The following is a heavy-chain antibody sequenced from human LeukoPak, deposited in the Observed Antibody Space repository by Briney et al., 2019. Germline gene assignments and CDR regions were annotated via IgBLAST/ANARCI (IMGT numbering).Heavy chain of an antibody. D-gene: IGHD6-13*01. Sequence: SGPTLVKPTQTLTLTCTFSGFSLNTNAGGVGWIRQPPGKALEWLALIYWDDDRRYSPSLKSRLTITKDTSKNQVVLTMTNMDPIDTATYYCARQAAGYGSSWREFYFAFWGQGTLVTVSS. J-gene: IGHJ4*02. CDR1: GFSLNTNAGG. V-gene: IGHV2-5*02. CDR3: ARQAAGYGSSWREFYFAF. CDR2: IYWDDDR.